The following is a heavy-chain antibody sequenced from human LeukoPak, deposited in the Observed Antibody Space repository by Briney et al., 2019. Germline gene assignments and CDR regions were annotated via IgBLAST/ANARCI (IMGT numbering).Heavy chain of an antibody. D-gene: IGHD2-2*01. V-gene: IGHV4-30-2*01. CDR2: IYHSGST. Sequence: KPSQTLSLTCAVSGGSISSGGYSWSWIRQPPGKGLEWIGYIYHSGSTYYNPSLKSRVTISVDTSKNQFSLKLSSVTAADTAVYYCAAYQLPDYYFDYWGQGTLVTVSS. CDR1: GGSISSGGYS. J-gene: IGHJ4*02. CDR3: AAYQLPDYYFDY.